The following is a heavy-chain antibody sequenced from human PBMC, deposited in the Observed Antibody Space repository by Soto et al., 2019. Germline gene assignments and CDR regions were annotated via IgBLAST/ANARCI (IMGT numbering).Heavy chain of an antibody. D-gene: IGHD5-12*01. CDR1: GDSGSGNTPS. CDR3: AKGDNLGPKTGYVLDS. J-gene: IGHJ4*02. CDR2: TYFRSKWYN. V-gene: IGHV6-1*01. Sequence: SQALSLTCAISGDSGSGNTPSWNWIRQSPSRGLEWLGRTYFRSKWYNDYAVSVKSRIIINPDTSNNQFSLQLNSVTPEDTAVYFCAKGDNLGPKTGYVLDSPGQRMLVT.